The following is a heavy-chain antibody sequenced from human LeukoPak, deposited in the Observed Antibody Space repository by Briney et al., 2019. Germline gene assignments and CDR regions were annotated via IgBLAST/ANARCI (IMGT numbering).Heavy chain of an antibody. Sequence: SETLSLTCTVSGGSISSSSYYWGWIRQPPGKGLEWIGSIYYSGSTYYNPSLKSRVTISVDTSKNQFSLKLSSVTATDTAVYYCAREYYDYVSGMDVWGQGTTVTVSS. CDR1: GGSISSSSYY. V-gene: IGHV4-39*07. CDR3: AREYYDYVSGMDV. D-gene: IGHD3-16*01. J-gene: IGHJ6*02. CDR2: IYYSGST.